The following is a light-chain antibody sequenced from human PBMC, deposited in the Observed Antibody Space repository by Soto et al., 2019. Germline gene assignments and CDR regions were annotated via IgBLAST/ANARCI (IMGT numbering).Light chain of an antibody. CDR2: DVS. Sequence: QSALTQPRSVSGSPGQSVTISCTGTSNDVGGYNFVSWYQQHPGKVPKLFIYDVSRRPSGVPDRFSGSKSGNTASLPISGLQADDEADYYCSSYSGSYTLVFGGGTKLTVL. CDR1: SNDVGGYNF. CDR3: SSYSGSYTLV. J-gene: IGLJ2*01. V-gene: IGLV2-11*01.